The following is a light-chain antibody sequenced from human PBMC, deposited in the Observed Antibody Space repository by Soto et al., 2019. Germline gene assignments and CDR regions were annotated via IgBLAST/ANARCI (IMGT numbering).Light chain of an antibody. V-gene: IGKV3-11*01. Sequence: EIVLTQSPATLSLSPGERATLSCRASQSVSSYLAWYQQKPGQAPRLLIYDASNRATCIPARFSGSGSGTDFTLTIRSLEPEDFAVYYCQQRSNWLLTFGGGTKVEIK. CDR2: DAS. J-gene: IGKJ4*01. CDR3: QQRSNWLLT. CDR1: QSVSSY.